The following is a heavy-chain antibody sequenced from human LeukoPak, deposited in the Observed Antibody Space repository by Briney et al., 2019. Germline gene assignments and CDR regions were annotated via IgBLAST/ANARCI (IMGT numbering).Heavy chain of an antibody. CDR1: GFTVSSNY. CDR2: IYSGGST. CDR3: AKEGTSSGWYLFADY. J-gene: IGHJ4*02. D-gene: IGHD6-19*01. V-gene: IGHV3-66*01. Sequence: PGGSLRLSCAASGFTVSSNYMSWVRQAPGKGLEWVSFIYSGGSTYYADSVKGRFTISRDNSKNTLYLQMNSLRAVDTAVYYCAKEGTSSGWYLFADYWGQGTLVTVSS.